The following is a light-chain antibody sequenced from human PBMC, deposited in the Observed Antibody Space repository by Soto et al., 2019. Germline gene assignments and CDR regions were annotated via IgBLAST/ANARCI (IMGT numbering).Light chain of an antibody. V-gene: IGKV3-11*01. CDR2: DAS. CDR1: QSVSSY. J-gene: IGKJ2*01. Sequence: EIVLTQSPATLSLSPGERATLSCRASQSVSSYLAWYQQKPGQAPRLLIYDASNRSTGIPARFSGSGSGTYFTITISSLEPEDFAVSYCQQRSNWYTFGQGTQLEIK. CDR3: QQRSNWYT.